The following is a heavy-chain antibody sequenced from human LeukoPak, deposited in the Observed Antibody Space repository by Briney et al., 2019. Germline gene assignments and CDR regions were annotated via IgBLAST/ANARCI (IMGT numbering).Heavy chain of an antibody. J-gene: IGHJ4*02. Sequence: GGSLRLSCAASGFTFDDYGMSWVRQAPGKGLEWVSGINWNGGSTGYADSVKGRFTISRDNAKNSLYLQMNSLRAEDTAVYYCARVRFLEWLLSGYFDYWGQGTLVTVSS. D-gene: IGHD3-3*01. V-gene: IGHV3-20*04. CDR3: ARVRFLEWLLSGYFDY. CDR2: INWNGGST. CDR1: GFTFDDYG.